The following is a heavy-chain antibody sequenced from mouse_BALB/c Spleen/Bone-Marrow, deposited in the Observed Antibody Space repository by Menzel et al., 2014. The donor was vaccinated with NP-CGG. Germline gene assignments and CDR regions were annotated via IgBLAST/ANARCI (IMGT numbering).Heavy chain of an antibody. CDR2: IYPGDGDT. D-gene: IGHD2-4*01. CDR3: ARGDYETWFAY. J-gene: IGHJ3*01. Sequence: VQLQQSGAELARPGASVKLSCKASGYTFTSYWMQWVKQRPGQGLGWIGAIYPGDGDTRYTQKFKGKATLTADKSSSTAYMQLSSLASEDSAVYYCARGDYETWFAYWGQGTLVTVSA. V-gene: IGHV1-87*01. CDR1: GYTFTSYW.